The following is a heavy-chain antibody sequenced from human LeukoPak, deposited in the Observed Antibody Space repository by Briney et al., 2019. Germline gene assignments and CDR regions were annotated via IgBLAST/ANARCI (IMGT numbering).Heavy chain of an antibody. CDR3: ARHAPTYYDISTGYSVSAFDI. D-gene: IGHD3-9*01. CDR1: GGSISRRRYY. J-gene: IGHJ3*02. Sequence: SETLSLTCTVSGGSISRRRYYWGWIRQPPGKGLEWIGSIYNTGSTYYNSSLKSRVTISVDTSKNQFSLKLSSVTAADTAVYYCARHAPTYYDISTGYSVSAFDIWGQGTMVTVSS. CDR2: IYNTGST. V-gene: IGHV4-39*01.